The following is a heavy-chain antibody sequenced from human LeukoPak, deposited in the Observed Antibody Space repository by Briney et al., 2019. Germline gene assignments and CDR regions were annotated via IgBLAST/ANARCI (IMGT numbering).Heavy chain of an antibody. CDR2: ISWDSGSI. D-gene: IGHD1-26*01. Sequence: GGSLRLSCAASGFSFHKYSLYWVRQAPGKGLEWVSGISWDSGSIGYADSVQDRFTISRDNAKNSLYLQMNSLRPEDTGLYYCAKDTVEVGLGYGMDVWGQGTTVTVSS. CDR3: AKDTVEVGLGYGMDV. J-gene: IGHJ6*02. V-gene: IGHV3-9*01. CDR1: GFSFHKYS.